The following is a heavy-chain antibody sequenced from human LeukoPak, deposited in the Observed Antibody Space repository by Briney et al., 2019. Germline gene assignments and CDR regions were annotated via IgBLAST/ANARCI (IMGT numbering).Heavy chain of an antibody. CDR1: GGSFSGYY. J-gene: IGHJ4*02. CDR3: ARVDDNNGYLDS. D-gene: IGHD3-22*01. Sequence: SETLSLTCAVYGGSFSGYYWSWIRQPPGKGLEWIGEINHSGSTNYNPSLKSRVTISVVTSKNQFSLKLSSVTAADTAVYYCARVDDNNGYLDSWGQGTLVTVSS. V-gene: IGHV4-34*01. CDR2: INHSGST.